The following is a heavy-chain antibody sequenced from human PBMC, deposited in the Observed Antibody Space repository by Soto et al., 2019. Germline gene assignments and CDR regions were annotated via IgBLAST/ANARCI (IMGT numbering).Heavy chain of an antibody. V-gene: IGHV1-18*01. CDR1: GYTFTSYG. J-gene: IGHJ3*02. Sequence: VKVSCKASGYTFTSYGISWVRQAPGQGLEWMGWISAYNGNTNYAQKLQGRVTMTTDTSTSTAYMELRSLRSDDTAVYYCASVPPTYYDYIWGSWGGAFDIWGQGTMVTV. D-gene: IGHD3-16*01. CDR2: ISAYNGNT. CDR3: ASVPPTYYDYIWGSWGGAFDI.